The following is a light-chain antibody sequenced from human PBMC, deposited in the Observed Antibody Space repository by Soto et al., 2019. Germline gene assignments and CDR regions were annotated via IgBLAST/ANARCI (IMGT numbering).Light chain of an antibody. J-gene: IGKJ2*01. CDR2: GAS. Sequence: EIVLTQSPGTLSLSPGERATLSCRASQSVSSIYLAWYQQKPGQAPRLLISGASTRATGIPDRFSGSGSGTDFTLTISRLEPEHFAVYYCQQYGNSPPYTFGQGTKLEIK. CDR3: QQYGNSPPYT. V-gene: IGKV3-20*01. CDR1: QSVSSIY.